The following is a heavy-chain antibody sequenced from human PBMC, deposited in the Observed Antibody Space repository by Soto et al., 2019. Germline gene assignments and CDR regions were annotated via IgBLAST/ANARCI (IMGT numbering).Heavy chain of an antibody. CDR1: GYTFTSYA. V-gene: IGHV1-3*01. J-gene: IGHJ3*02. CDR3: ARYPPSLIAVAGPDAFDI. CDR2: INAGNGNT. D-gene: IGHD6-19*01. Sequence: ASVKVSCKASGYTFTSYAMHWVRQAPGQRLEWMGWINAGNGNTKYSQKFQGRVTITRDTSASTAYMELSSLRSEDTAVYYCARYPPSLIAVAGPDAFDIWGQGTMVTVSS.